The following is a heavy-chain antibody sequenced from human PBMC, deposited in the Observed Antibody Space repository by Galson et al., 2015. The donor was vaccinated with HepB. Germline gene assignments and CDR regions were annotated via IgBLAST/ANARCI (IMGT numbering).Heavy chain of an antibody. D-gene: IGHD6-13*01. CDR3: AKGSVAAAGSPGDD. CDR2: IGGSSGGA. CDR1: GFTFTSYA. V-gene: IGHV3-23*01. J-gene: IGHJ4*02. Sequence: SLRLSCAASGFTFTSYAMNWVRQAPGKGLQWVATIGGSSGGAYYADYVKGRFTISRDNSRNTLHLEMNSLRIEDTATYYCAKGSVAAAGSPGDDWGQGTLVIVSS.